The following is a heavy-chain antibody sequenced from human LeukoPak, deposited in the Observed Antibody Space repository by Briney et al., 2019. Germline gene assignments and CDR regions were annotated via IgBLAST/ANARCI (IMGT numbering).Heavy chain of an antibody. CDR3: ARGDYYDSSGYYFDY. D-gene: IGHD3-22*01. J-gene: IGHJ4*02. V-gene: IGHV4-39*07. Sequence: SETLSLTCTVSGGSISSSRYYWGWIRQPPGMGLEWIGSIYYSGSTYYNPSLKSRVTISVDTSKNQFSLKLSSVTAADTAVYYCARGDYYDSSGYYFDYWGQGTLVTVSS. CDR2: IYYSGST. CDR1: GGSISSSRYY.